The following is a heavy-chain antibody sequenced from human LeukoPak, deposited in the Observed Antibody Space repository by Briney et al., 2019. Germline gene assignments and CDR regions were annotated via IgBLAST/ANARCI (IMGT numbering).Heavy chain of an antibody. CDR2: IKSKIDGGT. CDR3: TTRRQDGW. Sequence: PGGSLRLSCVVSGFTFSDAWMSWVPEAPGKGLEWVGRIKSKIDGGTIKGRFTISRDDSRNTLYLQMNSLKNEDTAVYYCTTRRQDGWWGQGTLVTVSS. D-gene: IGHD2-15*01. CDR1: GFTFSDAW. J-gene: IGHJ4*02. V-gene: IGHV3-15*01.